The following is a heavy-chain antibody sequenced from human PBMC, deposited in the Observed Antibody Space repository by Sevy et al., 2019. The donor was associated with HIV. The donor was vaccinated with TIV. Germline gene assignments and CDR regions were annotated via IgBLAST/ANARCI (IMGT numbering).Heavy chain of an antibody. CDR1: GYTFTDYY. J-gene: IGHJ6*02. CDR3: AREFYDSWSGPIDFFYGMDV. Sequence: ASVKVSCKASGYTFTDYYTHWVRQAPGQGLEWMGWIDPKSGGTKYAQKFKGRITMTRDRSISSAYLELSRLRSDDTALYLCAREFYDSWSGPIDFFYGMDVWGQGTTVTVSS. CDR2: IDPKSGGT. V-gene: IGHV1-2*02. D-gene: IGHD3-3*01.